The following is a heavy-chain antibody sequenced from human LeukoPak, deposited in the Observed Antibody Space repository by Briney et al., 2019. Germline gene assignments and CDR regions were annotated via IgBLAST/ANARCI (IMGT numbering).Heavy chain of an antibody. CDR1: GYTFTDYY. V-gene: IGHV1-2*02. CDR3: ARGNFYDNKGYSPELRY. J-gene: IGHJ4*02. Sequence: ASVKVSCKASGYTFTDYYMNWVRQAPGQGLEWMGWINPNSGGTNDAQKFQGRVTMTRDTSISTAYMELSRLRSDDTAVYYCARGNFYDNKGYSPELRYWGQGTLVTVSS. CDR2: INPNSGGT. D-gene: IGHD3-10*01.